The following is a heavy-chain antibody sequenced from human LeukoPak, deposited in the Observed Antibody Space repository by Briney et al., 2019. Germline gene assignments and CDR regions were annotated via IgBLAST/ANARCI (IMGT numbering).Heavy chain of an antibody. V-gene: IGHV1-69*13. Sequence: SVKVSCKASGGTFSSYAISWVRQAPGQGLEWMGGFIPTFGTANYAQKFQGRVTITADESTSTAYMELSSLRSEDTAVYYCARDHFGITIFGVVSAGYYYYMDVWGKGTTVTVSS. CDR1: GGTFSSYA. J-gene: IGHJ6*03. CDR3: ARDHFGITIFGVVSAGYYYYMDV. D-gene: IGHD3-3*01. CDR2: FIPTFGTA.